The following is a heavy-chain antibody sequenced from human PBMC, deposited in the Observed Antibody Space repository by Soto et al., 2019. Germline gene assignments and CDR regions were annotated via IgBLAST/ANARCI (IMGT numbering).Heavy chain of an antibody. D-gene: IGHD3-10*01. CDR2: IYYSGST. CDR3: ARADMVWDTLFDY. CDR1: GGSISSGGYY. Sequence: TLSLSCTVSGGSISSGGYYWSWIRQHPGKGLEWIGYIYYSGSTYYNPSLKSRVTISVDTSKNQFSLKLSSVTAADTAVYYCARADMVWDTLFDYWGQGTLVTVSS. V-gene: IGHV4-31*03. J-gene: IGHJ4*02.